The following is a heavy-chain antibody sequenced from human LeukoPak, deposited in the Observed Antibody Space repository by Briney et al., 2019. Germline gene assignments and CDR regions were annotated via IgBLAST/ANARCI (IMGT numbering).Heavy chain of an antibody. CDR3: ARRDRGASYPSYTDY. Sequence: GGSLRLSYVASGFTFSTHVMAWVRLAPGKGLEWVSAIDPSGTNTFYADSVKGGGTISRDNSKNTLYLHINSLRAQDAGLYYCARRDRGASYPSYTDYWGLGTLVTVSS. J-gene: IGHJ4*02. CDR2: IDPSGTNT. D-gene: IGHD2-2*02. CDR1: GFTFSTHV. V-gene: IGHV3-23*01.